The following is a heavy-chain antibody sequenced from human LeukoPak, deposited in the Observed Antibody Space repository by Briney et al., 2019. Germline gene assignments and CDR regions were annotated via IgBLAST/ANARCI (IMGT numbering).Heavy chain of an antibody. CDR1: GGSISSGSYY. CDR2: IYTSGST. D-gene: IGHD6-19*01. Sequence: PSETLSLTCTVSGGSISSGSYYWSWIRQPAGKGLEWIGRIYTSGSTNYNPSLKSRVTISVDTSKNQFSLKLSSVTAADTAVYYCARAEYSSGYDYWGQGTLVTVSS. V-gene: IGHV4-61*02. J-gene: IGHJ4*02. CDR3: ARAEYSSGYDY.